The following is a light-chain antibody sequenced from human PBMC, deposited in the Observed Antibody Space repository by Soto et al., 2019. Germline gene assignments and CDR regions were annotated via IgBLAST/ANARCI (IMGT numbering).Light chain of an antibody. CDR2: GAS. CDR3: QQYGNSLWT. J-gene: IGKJ1*01. V-gene: IGKV3-20*01. Sequence: EIVLTQSPDTLSLSPGERATLSCRASQSVSSNNLVWYQQKVGQAPRLLIYGASSRATGIPDRFSGSGSGTDFTLSISRLETEDFAVYYCQQYGNSLWTAGQWPKVEIK. CDR1: QSVSSNN.